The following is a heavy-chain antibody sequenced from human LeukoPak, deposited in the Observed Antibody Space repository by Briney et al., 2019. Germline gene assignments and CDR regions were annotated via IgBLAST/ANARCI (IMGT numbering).Heavy chain of an antibody. D-gene: IGHD3-10*01. CDR1: GFTFSSYA. CDR2: ISGSGGST. Sequence: GGSLRLSCAASGFTFSSYAMSWVRQAPGKGLEWVSAISGSGGSTYYADSVKGRFTISRDNSKSTLYLQSNSLRAEDTAVYYCAKDRSSSYYGSGSFNYGGQGTLVTVSS. CDR3: AKDRSSSYYGSGSFNY. J-gene: IGHJ4*02. V-gene: IGHV3-23*01.